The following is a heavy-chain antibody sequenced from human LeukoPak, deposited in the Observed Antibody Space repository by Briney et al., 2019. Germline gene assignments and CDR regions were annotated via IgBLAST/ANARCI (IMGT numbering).Heavy chain of an antibody. Sequence: GGSLRLSCAASGFTFSSYEMNWVRQAPGNGLEWVSSISSSSSYIYYADSVKGRFTISRDNAKNSLYLQMNSLRAEDTAVYYCARDPPGINGDDYWGQGTLVTVSS. CDR3: ARDPPGINGDDY. J-gene: IGHJ4*02. V-gene: IGHV3-21*01. CDR2: ISSSSSYI. D-gene: IGHD3-10*01. CDR1: GFTFSSYE.